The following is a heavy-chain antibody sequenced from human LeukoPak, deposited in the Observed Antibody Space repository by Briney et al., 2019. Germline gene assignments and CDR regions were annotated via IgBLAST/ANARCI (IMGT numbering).Heavy chain of an antibody. CDR2: INHSGST. D-gene: IGHD6-19*01. CDR3: ASDIAVAGTAAFDI. Sequence: KASETLSLTCAAYGGSFSGYYWSWIRQPPGKGLSWIGEINHSGSTNYNPSLKSRVTTSVDTSKNQFSLKLSSVTAADTAVYYCASDIAVAGTAAFDIWGQGTMVTVSS. CDR1: GGSFSGYY. J-gene: IGHJ3*02. V-gene: IGHV4-34*01.